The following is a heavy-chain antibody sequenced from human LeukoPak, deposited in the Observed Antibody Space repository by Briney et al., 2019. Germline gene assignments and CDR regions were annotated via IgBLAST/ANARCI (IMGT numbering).Heavy chain of an antibody. CDR3: ARDLFKDTAGDY. J-gene: IGHJ4*02. V-gene: IGHV1-2*02. CDR2: INPNSGGT. Sequence: ASVKVSCKASGYTFTGYYIHWVRQAPGQGLEWMGWINPNSGGTKYAQKFQGRVTMTRDTSISTAYMELSRLRSDDTAVYYCARDLFKDTAGDYWGQGTLVTVSS. D-gene: IGHD5-18*01. CDR1: GYTFTGYY.